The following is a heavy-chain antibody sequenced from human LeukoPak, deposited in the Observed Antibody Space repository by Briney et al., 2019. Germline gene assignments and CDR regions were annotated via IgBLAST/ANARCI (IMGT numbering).Heavy chain of an antibody. CDR3: ARDIEGDHGAYYFDY. D-gene: IGHD2-21*02. Sequence: KPSETLSLTCTVSGGSISSSSYYWGWIRQPPGKGLEWIGSIYYSGSTYYNPSLKSRVTISVDTSKNQFSLKLSSVTAADTAVYYCARDIEGDHGAYYFDYWGQGTLVTVSS. CDR1: GGSISSSSYY. CDR2: IYYSGST. V-gene: IGHV4-39*07. J-gene: IGHJ4*02.